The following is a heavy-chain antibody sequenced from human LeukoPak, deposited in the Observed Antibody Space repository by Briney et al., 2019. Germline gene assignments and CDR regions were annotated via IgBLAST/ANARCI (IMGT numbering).Heavy chain of an antibody. CDR3: ARATHYYDSSGYDY. V-gene: IGHV3-21*01. D-gene: IGHD3-22*01. Sequence: GGSLRLSCVASGFTFSSYSMNWVRQAPGKGLEWVSSISSSSSYIYYADSVKGRFTISRDNAKNSLYLQMNSLRAEDTAVYYCARATHYYDSSGYDYWGQGTLVTVSS. J-gene: IGHJ4*02. CDR1: GFTFSSYS. CDR2: ISSSSSYI.